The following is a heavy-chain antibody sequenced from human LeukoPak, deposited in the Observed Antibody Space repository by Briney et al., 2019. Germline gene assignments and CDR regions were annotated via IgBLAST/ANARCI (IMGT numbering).Heavy chain of an antibody. CDR3: ARERKYDSNFDY. CDR2: IKQDGNEK. CDR1: GFTFITYW. D-gene: IGHD1-1*01. V-gene: IGHV3-7*01. Sequence: GGSLRLSCAASGFTFITYWMSWVRQAPGKGLEWVANIKQDGNEKYYVDSVKGRFTVSRDNAKNTLYLQMNSLRAEDTAVYYCARERKYDSNFDYWGQGTLVTVSS. J-gene: IGHJ4*02.